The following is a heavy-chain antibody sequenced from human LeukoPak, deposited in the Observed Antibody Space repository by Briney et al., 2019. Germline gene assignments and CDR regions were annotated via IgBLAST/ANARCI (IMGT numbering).Heavy chain of an antibody. Sequence: PGGSLRLSCAASGFTFDDHGMHWVRQAPGKGLEWVSGISWNSGSIGYADSVKGRFTISRDNAKDSLYLQMNSLRVEDMGLYYCTRASGYSFGAVDYWGQGTLVTVSS. D-gene: IGHD5-18*01. V-gene: IGHV3-9*03. CDR1: GFTFDDHG. J-gene: IGHJ4*02. CDR2: ISWNSGSI. CDR3: TRASGYSFGAVDY.